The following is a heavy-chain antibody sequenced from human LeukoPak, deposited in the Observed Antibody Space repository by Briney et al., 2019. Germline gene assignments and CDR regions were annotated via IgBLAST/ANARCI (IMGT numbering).Heavy chain of an antibody. D-gene: IGHD3-10*01. J-gene: IGHJ5*02. CDR2: IYYSGST. CDR3: ARLFSGRPDKSYWFDP. V-gene: IGHV4-31*03. Sequence: SETLPLTCTVSGGSISSGGYYWSWIRQHPGKGLEWIGYIYYSGSTYYNPSLKSRVTISVDTSKNQFSLKLSSVTAADTAVYYCARLFSGRPDKSYWFDPWGQGTLVTVSS. CDR1: GGSISSGGYY.